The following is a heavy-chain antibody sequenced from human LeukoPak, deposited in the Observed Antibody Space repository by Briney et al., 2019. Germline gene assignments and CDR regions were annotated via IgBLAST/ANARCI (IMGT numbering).Heavy chain of an antibody. Sequence: GVSVKVSCKASGYTFTSYDINWVRRATGQGLEWMGWMNPNSGNTGYAQKFQGRVTMTRNTSISTAYMELSSLRSEDTAVYYCARGPHRYCSGGSCVIDYWGQGTLVTVSS. CDR2: MNPNSGNT. V-gene: IGHV1-8*01. CDR3: ARGPHRYCSGGSCVIDY. J-gene: IGHJ4*02. CDR1: GYTFTSYD. D-gene: IGHD2-15*01.